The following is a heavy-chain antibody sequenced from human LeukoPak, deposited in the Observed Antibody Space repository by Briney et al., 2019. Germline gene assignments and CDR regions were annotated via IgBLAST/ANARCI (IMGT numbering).Heavy chain of an antibody. CDR2: INHSGST. D-gene: IGHD2-15*01. Sequence: PSETLSLTCAVYGGSFSGYYWSWIRQPPGKGLEWIGEINHSGSTNYNPSLKSRVTISVDTSKNQFSLKLSSVTAADTAVYYCARGPYCSGGGCHFDYWGQGTLVTVSS. V-gene: IGHV4-34*01. J-gene: IGHJ4*02. CDR1: GGSFSGYY. CDR3: ARGPYCSGGGCHFDY.